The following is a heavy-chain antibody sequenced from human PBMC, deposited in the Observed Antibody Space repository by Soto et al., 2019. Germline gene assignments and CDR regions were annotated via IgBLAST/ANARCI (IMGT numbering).Heavy chain of an antibody. CDR2: IDPSDSYT. Sequence: GESLKISCQGSGYSFTSYWISWVRQMPGKGLEWMGRIDPSDSYTNYSPSFQGHVTISADKSISTAYLQWSSLKASDTAMYYCATPGETNVDYWGQGTLVTVSS. D-gene: IGHD3-16*01. CDR1: GYSFTSYW. V-gene: IGHV5-10-1*01. J-gene: IGHJ4*02. CDR3: ATPGETNVDY.